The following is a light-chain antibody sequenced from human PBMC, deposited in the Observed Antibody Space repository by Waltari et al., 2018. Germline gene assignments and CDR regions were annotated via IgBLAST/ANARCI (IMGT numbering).Light chain of an antibody. CDR3: QVWDSGTNHYV. CDR1: KIGSKN. Sequence: SYELTQPPSVSVAPGQTARITCDGDKIGSKNVHWYQHKPGQAPVLVVYDDGDRPSWIPGRCSGSNSGNTAALTISRVDAGDEAEYYCQVWDSGTNHYVFGTVTKVTVL. CDR2: DDG. V-gene: IGLV3-21*02. J-gene: IGLJ1*01.